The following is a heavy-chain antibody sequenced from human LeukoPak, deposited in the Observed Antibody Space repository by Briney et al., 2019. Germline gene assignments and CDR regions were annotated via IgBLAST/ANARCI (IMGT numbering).Heavy chain of an antibody. CDR3: ARAAVAGFFDY. Sequence: PSETLSLTCTVSGVSISSYYWSWIRQPPGKGLEWIGYIYYSGSTNYNPSLKSRVTISVEMSKNQFSLKLSSVTAADTAVYYCARAAVAGFFDYWGQGTLVTVSS. J-gene: IGHJ4*02. CDR2: IYYSGST. V-gene: IGHV4-59*01. CDR1: GVSISSYY. D-gene: IGHD6-19*01.